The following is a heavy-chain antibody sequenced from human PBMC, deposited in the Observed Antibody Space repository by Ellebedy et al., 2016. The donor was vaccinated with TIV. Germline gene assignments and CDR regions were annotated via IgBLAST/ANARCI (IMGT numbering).Heavy chain of an antibody. CDR2: INAGNGNT. Sequence: ASVKVSCXASGGTFSSYAISWVRQAPGQRLEWMGWINAGNGNTKYSQKFQGRVTITRDTSASTAYMELSSLRSEDTAVYYCARDQGGSSSFWGQGTLVTVSS. D-gene: IGHD6-13*01. CDR1: GGTFSSYA. J-gene: IGHJ4*02. V-gene: IGHV1-3*01. CDR3: ARDQGGSSSF.